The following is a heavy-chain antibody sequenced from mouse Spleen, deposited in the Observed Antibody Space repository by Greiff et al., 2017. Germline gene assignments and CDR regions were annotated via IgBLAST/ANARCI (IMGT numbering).Heavy chain of an antibody. J-gene: IGHJ4*01. CDR2: IRNKANGYTT. Sequence: EVQLVESGGGLVQPGGSLSLSCAASGFTFTDYYMSWVRQPPGKALEWLGFIRNKANGYTTEYSASVKGRFTISRDNSQSILYLQMNALRAEDSATYYCARYWDYGAMDYWGQGTSVTVSS. CDR3: ARYWDYGAMDY. D-gene: IGHD1-1*02. V-gene: IGHV7-3*01. CDR1: GFTFTDYY.